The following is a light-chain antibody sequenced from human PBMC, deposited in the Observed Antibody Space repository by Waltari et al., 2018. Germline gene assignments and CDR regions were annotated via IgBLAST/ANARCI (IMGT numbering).Light chain of an antibody. CDR1: AFPKKY. J-gene: IGLJ2*01. CDR3: YSTDSSGYDRV. Sequence: SYELTQPPSVSVSPGQTARITCSGDAFPKKYAYWYQQKSGQAPVLVIYEDTKRPSGIPERFSGSSSGTMATLTISGAQVEDEADYYCYSTDSSGYDRVFDGGTKLTVL. V-gene: IGLV3-10*01. CDR2: EDT.